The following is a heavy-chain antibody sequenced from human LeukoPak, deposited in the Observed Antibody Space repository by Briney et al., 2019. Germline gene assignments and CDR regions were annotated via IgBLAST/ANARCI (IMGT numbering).Heavy chain of an antibody. D-gene: IGHD2-2*01. CDR1: GFTFSDYY. CDR2: ISSGSDYT. Sequence: GGSLRLSCAASGFTFSDYYMNWIRQAPGKGLECISYISSGSDYTNYADSVKGRFTVSRDDAKNSLYLQMNSLRAEDTAVYYCARGFGQLAGYWGQGTLVTVSS. CDR3: ARGFGQLAGY. V-gene: IGHV3-11*05. J-gene: IGHJ4*02.